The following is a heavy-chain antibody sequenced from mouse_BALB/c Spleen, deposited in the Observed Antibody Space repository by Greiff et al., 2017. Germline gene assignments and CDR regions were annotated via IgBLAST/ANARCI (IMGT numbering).Heavy chain of an antibody. J-gene: IGHJ4*01. V-gene: IGHV1-54*01. CDR2: INPGSGGT. D-gene: IGHD2-4*01. Sequence: QVQLQQSGAELVRPGTSVKVSCKASGYAFTDYLIEWVKQRPGQGLEWIGVINPGSGGTNYNEKFKGKATLTADKSSSTAYMQLSSLTSDDSAVYFCARWGDYDWAMDYWGQGTLVTVSS. CDR3: ARWGDYDWAMDY. CDR1: GYAFTDYL.